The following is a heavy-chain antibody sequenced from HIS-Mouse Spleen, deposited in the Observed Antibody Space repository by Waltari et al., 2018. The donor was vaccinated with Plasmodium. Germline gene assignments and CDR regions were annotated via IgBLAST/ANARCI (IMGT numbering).Heavy chain of an antibody. V-gene: IGHV3-7*01. CDR1: GFTFSSDW. J-gene: IGHJ2*01. CDR2: RKQDGREK. CDR3: ASSWYWYFEL. Sequence: EVQLVESWGGLVQPGGSLRLSCAASGFTFSSDWMSWVRQAPGKGMEWGANRKQDGREKYDGDSAKGRLTSSRDKAKNSLYLQMNGASGEDTSGYYCASSWYWYFELWGRGTLVTVSA. D-gene: IGHD6-13*01.